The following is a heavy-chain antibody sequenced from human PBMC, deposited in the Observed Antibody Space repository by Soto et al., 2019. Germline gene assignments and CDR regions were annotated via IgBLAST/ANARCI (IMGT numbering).Heavy chain of an antibody. J-gene: IGHJ4*02. CDR3: ARDVWPYYFDY. Sequence: QVQLQESGPGLVKSSQTLSLTCTVSGGSISSGGYHWNWIRQHPGKGLEWIGNIYYSGSTYYNPSLKSRVTISIDMSKNQFSLKLSSVTAADTAVYYCARDVWPYYFDYWGPGTLVTVSS. CDR2: IYYSGST. CDR1: GGSISSGGYH. D-gene: IGHD2-21*01. V-gene: IGHV4-31*03.